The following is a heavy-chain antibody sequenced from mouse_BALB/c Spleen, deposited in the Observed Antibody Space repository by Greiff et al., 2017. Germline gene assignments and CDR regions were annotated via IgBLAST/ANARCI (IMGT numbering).Heavy chain of an antibody. CDR2: INPSTGYT. Sequence: QVQLKESGAELAKPGASVKMSCKASGYTFTSYWMHWVKQRPGQGLEWIGYINPSTGYTEYNQKFKDKATLTADKSSSTAYMQLSSLTSEDSAVYYCARPYGNYGGLDVWGAGTTVTVSS. CDR1: GYTFTSYW. J-gene: IGHJ1*01. CDR3: ARPYGNYGGLDV. D-gene: IGHD2-1*01. V-gene: IGHV1-7*01.